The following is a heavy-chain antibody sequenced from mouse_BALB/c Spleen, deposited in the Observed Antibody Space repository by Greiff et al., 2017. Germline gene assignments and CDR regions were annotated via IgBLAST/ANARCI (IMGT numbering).Heavy chain of an antibody. CDR3: ARRKYGNFPMDY. CDR1: GFTFSSYT. J-gene: IGHJ4*01. D-gene: IGHD2-1*01. V-gene: IGHV5-12-2*01. CDR2: ISNGGGST. Sequence: DVKLVESGGGLVQPGGSLKLSCAASGFTFSSYTMSWVRQTPEKRLEWVAYISNGGGSTYYPDTVKGRFTISRDNAKNTLYLQMSSLKSEDTAMYYCARRKYGNFPMDYWGQGTSVTVSS.